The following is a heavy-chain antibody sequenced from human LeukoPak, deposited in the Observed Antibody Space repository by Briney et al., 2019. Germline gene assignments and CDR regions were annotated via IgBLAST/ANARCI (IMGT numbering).Heavy chain of an antibody. V-gene: IGHV3-15*01. CDR3: TTGLFYDSGNYPIDC. Sequence: GGSLRLSCTASGFTFTNAWMSWVRQAPGKGLEWVGRIKSKPDGGTTDYAAPVKGRFTISRDDSENTLYLQMNSLKSEDTAVYYCTTGLFYDSGNYPIDCWGQGTLVTVSS. CDR1: GFTFTNAW. D-gene: IGHD3-10*01. CDR2: IKSKPDGGTT. J-gene: IGHJ4*02.